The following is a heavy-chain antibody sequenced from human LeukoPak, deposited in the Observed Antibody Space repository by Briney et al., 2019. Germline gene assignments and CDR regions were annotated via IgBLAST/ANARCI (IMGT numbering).Heavy chain of an antibody. D-gene: IGHD1-1*01. Sequence: XKXSCKASGDSSRTNAIVWLRQAPGQSPEWMGWISAGSGNTKYSQTFQDRLTLTRDTAASTVYMDLSSLRPEDTAVYFCARERDDDPFDIWGQGTLVIVSS. CDR2: ISAGSGNT. J-gene: IGHJ3*02. CDR1: GDSSRTNA. V-gene: IGHV1-3*01. CDR3: ARERDDDPFDI.